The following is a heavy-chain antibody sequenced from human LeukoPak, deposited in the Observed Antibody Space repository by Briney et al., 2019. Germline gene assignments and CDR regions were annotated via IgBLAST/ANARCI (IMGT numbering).Heavy chain of an antibody. Sequence: GGSLRLSCAVSGFTLRSYARHWVRQAPGKGLQWVAFISYDAGVKYYADSVRGRFTVSRDNSKNTLSLQMNSLRPEDTAVYYCARDFSTWYSIDYWGRGTLVTVSS. V-gene: IGHV3-30-3*01. D-gene: IGHD2-15*01. CDR1: GFTLRSYA. CDR2: ISYDAGVK. CDR3: ARDFSTWYSIDY. J-gene: IGHJ4*02.